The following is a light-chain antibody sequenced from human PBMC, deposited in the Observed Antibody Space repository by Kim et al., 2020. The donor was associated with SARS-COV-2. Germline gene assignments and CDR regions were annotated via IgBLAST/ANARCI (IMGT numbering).Light chain of an antibody. V-gene: IGLV1-47*02. CDR2: SNN. CDR1: SSNIGSNY. J-gene: IGLJ3*02. CDR3: AAWDDSLSGPV. Sequence: ATLSGSGTSSNIGSNYVYCYQQLPGPGPKLLIYSNNQRPSGVPDRFSGSKSGTSASLAISGLRSEDEADYYCAAWDDSLSGPVFGGGTQLTVL.